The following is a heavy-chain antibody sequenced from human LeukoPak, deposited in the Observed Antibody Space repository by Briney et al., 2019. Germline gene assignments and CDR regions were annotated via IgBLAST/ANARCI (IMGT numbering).Heavy chain of an antibody. Sequence: GGSLRLSCAASGFIFTNHAMNWVRQAPGKGLEWVSSISSSSSYIYYADSVKGRFTISRDNAKNSLYLQMNSLRAEDTAVYYCARDRGGSYSAIDYWGQGTLVTVSS. CDR1: GFIFTNHA. J-gene: IGHJ4*02. D-gene: IGHD1-26*01. CDR2: ISSSSSYI. V-gene: IGHV3-21*01. CDR3: ARDRGGSYSAIDY.